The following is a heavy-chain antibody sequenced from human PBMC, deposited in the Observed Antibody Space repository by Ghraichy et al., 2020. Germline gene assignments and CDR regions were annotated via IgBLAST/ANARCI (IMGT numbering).Heavy chain of an antibody. CDR3: ASGSMVATYGY. Sequence: SETLSLTCAVYGGSFSGYYWSWIRQPPGKGLEWIGEINHSGSTNYNPSLKSRVTISVDTSKNQFSLKLSYVTAADTAVYYCASGSMVATYGYWGQGTLVTVSS. CDR2: INHSGST. D-gene: IGHD5-12*01. CDR1: GGSFSGYY. J-gene: IGHJ4*02. V-gene: IGHV4-34*01.